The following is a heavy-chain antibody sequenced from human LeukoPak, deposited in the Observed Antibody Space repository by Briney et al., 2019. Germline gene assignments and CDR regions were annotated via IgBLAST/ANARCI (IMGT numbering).Heavy chain of an antibody. J-gene: IGHJ5*01. V-gene: IGHV3-48*04. CDR1: GFTFSKYS. CDR3: ARNNWIDC. Sequence: PGGCLRLSCAASGFTFSKYSMTWVRQAPGKGLEWVSFIGTSSTPIYYADSVKGRFTISRDNTKNSLYLQMNSLKVEDTAIYYCARNNWIDCWGQGTLVTVSS. CDR2: IGTSSTPI.